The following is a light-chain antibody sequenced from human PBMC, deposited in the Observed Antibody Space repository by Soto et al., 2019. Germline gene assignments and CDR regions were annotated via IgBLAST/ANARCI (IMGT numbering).Light chain of an antibody. Sequence: EIVMTQSPATLSVSPGERATLSCRASLRISNNLAWYQQRPGQAPRLLIYGASTRATGIPARFSGSGSGTEFTLTISSLQSEDSALYYCQQYNNWPPLTFGGGTKVDI. CDR3: QQYNNWPPLT. CDR1: LRISNN. V-gene: IGKV3-15*01. CDR2: GAS. J-gene: IGKJ4*01.